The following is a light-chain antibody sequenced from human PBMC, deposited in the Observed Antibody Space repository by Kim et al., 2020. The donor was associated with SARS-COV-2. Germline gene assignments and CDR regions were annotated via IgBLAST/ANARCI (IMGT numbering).Light chain of an antibody. Sequence: GQRVTISCSGSRSNIGGHSVNWYQQLPATAPKLLIYSNNQRPSGVPDRFSGSKSGTSASLAISGLQSEDEADYYCAAWDDSLNGVVFGGGTQLTVL. CDR1: RSNIGGHS. V-gene: IGLV1-44*01. CDR3: AAWDDSLNGVV. J-gene: IGLJ2*01. CDR2: SNN.